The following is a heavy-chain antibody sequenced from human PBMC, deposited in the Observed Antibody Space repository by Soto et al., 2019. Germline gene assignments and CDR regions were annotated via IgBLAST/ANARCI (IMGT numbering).Heavy chain of an antibody. CDR2: ISWDGYSI. CDR3: ARSWSGSTSGRVDV. V-gene: IGHV3-9*01. D-gene: IGHD3-3*01. J-gene: IGHJ6*02. CDR1: GFTFEDYV. Sequence: EVQLVESGGGLVQPGRSLILSCVGSGFTFEDYVMHWVRQVPGKGLEWVSHISWDGYSIGYAGSVRGRFTISRDNAKNSLFLQMNSLRPEDTALYYCARSWSGSTSGRVDVWGQGTTVTVSS.